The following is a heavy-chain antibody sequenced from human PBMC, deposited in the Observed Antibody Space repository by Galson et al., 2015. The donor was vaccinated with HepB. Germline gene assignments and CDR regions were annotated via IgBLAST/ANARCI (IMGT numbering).Heavy chain of an antibody. Sequence: SLRLSCAASGLTFSSYSMNWVRQAPGKGLEWVSSISSSSSYIYYADSVKGRFTISRDNAKNSLYLQMNSLRAEDTAVYYCARDSLDIVATRGDYWGQGTLVTVSS. CDR1: GLTFSSYS. V-gene: IGHV3-21*01. CDR2: ISSSSSYI. D-gene: IGHD5-12*01. CDR3: ARDSLDIVATRGDY. J-gene: IGHJ4*02.